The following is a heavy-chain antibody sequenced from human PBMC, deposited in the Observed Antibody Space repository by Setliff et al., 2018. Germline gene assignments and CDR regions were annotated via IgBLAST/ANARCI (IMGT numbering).Heavy chain of an antibody. J-gene: IGHJ3*02. V-gene: IGHV4-39*07. CDR1: GGSISDNGYF. CDR2: IYFGGNT. D-gene: IGHD1-26*01. Sequence: KPSETLSLTCTVPGGSISDNGYFWGWVRQPPGKGLEWIGNIYFGGNTYSNPSFKSRVTMSIDTSNSQFSLKLSSVTAADTGIYYCARDASASDGRNAFDIWGQGTMVTVSS. CDR3: ARDASASDGRNAFDI.